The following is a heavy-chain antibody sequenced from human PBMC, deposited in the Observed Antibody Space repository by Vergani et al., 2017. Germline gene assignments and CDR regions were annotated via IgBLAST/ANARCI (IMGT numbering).Heavy chain of an antibody. CDR1: GGSFSGYY. CDR3: ARGSRQRDSRLRYGDWLPVLFDY. V-gene: IGHV4-34*01. J-gene: IGHJ4*02. CDR2: INNSGST. Sequence: QVQLQQWGAGLLKPSETLSLTCAVYGGSFSGYYWSWIRQPPGKGLEWIGEINNSGSTNYNPSLKSRVTISVDTSKNQFSLKLSSVTAADTAVYYCARGSRQRDSRLRYGDWLPVLFDYWGQGTLVTVSS. D-gene: IGHD3-9*01.